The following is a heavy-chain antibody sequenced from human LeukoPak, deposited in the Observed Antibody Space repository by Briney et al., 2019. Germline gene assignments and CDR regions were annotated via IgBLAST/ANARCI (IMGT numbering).Heavy chain of an antibody. CDR2: IFGSGGSA. D-gene: IGHD6-19*01. J-gene: IGHJ4*02. V-gene: IGHV3-23*01. CDR3: AKTTVGYSSGRFPGWPADY. CDR1: GFAFGSHA. Sequence: GGSLRLSCAASGFAFGSHAMYWVRQAPGKGLEWVSGIFGSGGSAHYADSVKGRFTISRDNSKNTVYLEMNSLRAEDTAVYYCAKTTVGYSSGRFPGWPADYWGQGTLVTVSS.